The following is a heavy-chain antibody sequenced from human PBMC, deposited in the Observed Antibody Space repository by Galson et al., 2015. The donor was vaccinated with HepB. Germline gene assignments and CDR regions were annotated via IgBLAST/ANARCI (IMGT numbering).Heavy chain of an antibody. CDR1: GFTFDDYA. J-gene: IGHJ4*02. CDR2: ISWNSGSI. Sequence: SLRLSCAASGFTFDDYAMHWVRQAPGKGLEWVSGISWNSGSIGYADSVKGRFTISRDNAKNSLYLQMNSLRAEDTAVYYCARDTGFTDFYFWGQGTLVTVSS. V-gene: IGHV3-9*01. CDR3: ARDTGFTDFYF. D-gene: IGHD2-15*01.